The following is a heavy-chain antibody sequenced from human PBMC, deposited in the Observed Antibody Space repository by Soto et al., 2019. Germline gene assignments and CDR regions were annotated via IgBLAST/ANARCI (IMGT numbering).Heavy chain of an antibody. CDR1: GGSISSYY. CDR3: ARHSGYDFDYYYYYMDV. V-gene: IGHV4-59*08. CDR2: IYYSGST. J-gene: IGHJ6*03. D-gene: IGHD5-12*01. Sequence: SETLSLTCTVSGGSISSYYWSWIRQPPGKGLEWIGYIYYSGSTNYIPSLKSRVTISVDTSKNQFSLKLSSVTAADTAVYYCARHSGYDFDYYYYYMDVWGKGTTVTVSS.